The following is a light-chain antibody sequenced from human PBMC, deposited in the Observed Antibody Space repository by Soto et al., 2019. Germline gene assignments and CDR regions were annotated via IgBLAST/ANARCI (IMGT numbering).Light chain of an antibody. V-gene: IGLV2-14*03. CDR1: SSDIGANNY. J-gene: IGLJ2*01. CDR3: SSYTTSSTL. Sequence: QSALTQPASVSGSPGQSITISCTGTSSDIGANNYVSWYQQHPGKAPKLMIYDVTNRPSGVSNRFSGSKSGNTASLTVSGLQAEDEADYYCSSYTTSSTLFGGGTKLTVL. CDR2: DVT.